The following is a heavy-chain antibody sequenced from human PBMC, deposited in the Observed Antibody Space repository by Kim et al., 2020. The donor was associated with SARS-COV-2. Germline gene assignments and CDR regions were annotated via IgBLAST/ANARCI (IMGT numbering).Heavy chain of an antibody. Sequence: GGSLRLSCAASGFTFSSYWMHWVRQAPGKGLVWVSRINSDGSSTSYADSVKGRFTISRDNAKNTLYLQMNSLRAEDTAVYYCARFGGMNTVTGWYYYYGMDVWGQGTTVTVSS. D-gene: IGHD4-17*01. V-gene: IGHV3-74*01. J-gene: IGHJ6*02. CDR3: ARFGGMNTVTGWYYYYGMDV. CDR2: INSDGSST. CDR1: GFTFSSYW.